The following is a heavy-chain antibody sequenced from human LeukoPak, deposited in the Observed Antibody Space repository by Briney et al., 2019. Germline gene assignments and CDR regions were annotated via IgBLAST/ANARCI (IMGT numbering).Heavy chain of an antibody. CDR3: ARDQGFGELLLDY. Sequence: GGSLRLSCAASGFTFSRYSMNWVRQAPGKGLEWVSSISSSSSYIYYADSVKGRFTISRDNAKNSLYLQMNSLRAEDTAVYYCARDQGFGELLLDYWGQGTLVTVSS. D-gene: IGHD3-10*01. CDR2: ISSSSSYI. J-gene: IGHJ4*02. V-gene: IGHV3-21*01. CDR1: GFTFSRYS.